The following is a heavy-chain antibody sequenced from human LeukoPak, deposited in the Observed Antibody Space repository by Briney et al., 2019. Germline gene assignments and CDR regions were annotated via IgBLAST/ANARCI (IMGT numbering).Heavy chain of an antibody. CDR3: ARRTNIAVAHHGYAFDI. CDR2: ISSSATYI. D-gene: IGHD6-19*01. Sequence: GGSLRLSCAASGFTFRTYSMNWVRQAPGKGLEWVSSISSSATYIYYADSVKGRFTISRDNAENSLYLQMNSLRAEDTAVYYCARRTNIAVAHHGYAFDIWGQGTMVTVSS. J-gene: IGHJ3*02. CDR1: GFTFRTYS. V-gene: IGHV3-21*01.